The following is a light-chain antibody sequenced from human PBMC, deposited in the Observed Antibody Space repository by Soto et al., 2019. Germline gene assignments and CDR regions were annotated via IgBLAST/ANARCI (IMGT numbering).Light chain of an antibody. CDR2: WAS. CDR1: QSVLYSSNNKNY. Sequence: DILMTQSPDSLAVSLGERATINCKSSQSVLYSSNNKNYLAWYQQKPGQPPKLLIYWASTRESGVPDRFSGSGSGTDFTLTISRLEPEDFAVYYCQQYGSSPTFGQGTNVDIK. CDR3: QQYGSSPT. V-gene: IGKV4-1*01. J-gene: IGKJ1*01.